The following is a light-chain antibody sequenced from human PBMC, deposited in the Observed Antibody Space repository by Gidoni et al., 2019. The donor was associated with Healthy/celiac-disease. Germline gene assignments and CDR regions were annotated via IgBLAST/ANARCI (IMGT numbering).Light chain of an antibody. CDR2: QDS. J-gene: IGLJ2*01. V-gene: IGLV3-1*01. Sequence: SYHLTQPPSVSVPPGQTASISCSGDKLGDKYACWYQQKPGQSPVLVIYQDSKRPSGIPERFSGSNSGNTATLTISGTQAMDEADYYCQAWDSSTVVFGGGTKLTVL. CDR1: KLGDKY. CDR3: QAWDSSTVV.